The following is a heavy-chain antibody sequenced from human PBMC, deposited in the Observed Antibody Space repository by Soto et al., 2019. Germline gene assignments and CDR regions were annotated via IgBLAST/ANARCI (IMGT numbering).Heavy chain of an antibody. CDR2: ISSSSSYI. J-gene: IGHJ3*02. CDR1: GFTFSSYS. D-gene: IGHD3-3*01. CDR3: ASQYYDFWSGGRVDAFDI. V-gene: IGHV3-21*01. Sequence: EVQLVESGGGLVKPGGSLRLSCAASGFTFSSYSMNWVRQAPGKGLEWVSSISSSSSYIYYADSVKGRFTISRDNAKNSLYLQMNSLRAEDTAVYYCASQYYDFWSGGRVDAFDIWGQGTMVTVSS.